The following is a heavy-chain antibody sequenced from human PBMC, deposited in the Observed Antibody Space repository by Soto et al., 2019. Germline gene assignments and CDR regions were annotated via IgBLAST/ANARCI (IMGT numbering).Heavy chain of an antibody. J-gene: IGHJ4*02. CDR2: IYYSGST. CDR3: ARRGSGSYSDY. D-gene: IGHD3-10*01. V-gene: IGHV4-39*01. CDR1: GGSISSSSYY. Sequence: QLQLQESGPGLVKPSETLSLTCTVSGGSISSSSYYWGSIRQPPGKGLEWIGSIYYSGSTYYNPSLKSRVTISVDTSKNQFSLKLSSVTAADTAVYYCARRGSGSYSDYWGQGTLVTVSS.